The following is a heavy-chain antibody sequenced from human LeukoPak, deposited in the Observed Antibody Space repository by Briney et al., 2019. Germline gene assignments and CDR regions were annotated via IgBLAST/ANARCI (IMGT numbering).Heavy chain of an antibody. D-gene: IGHD1-26*01. CDR2: IYYSGST. Sequence: SETLSLTCTVSGGSISSYYWSWIRQPPGKGLEWIGYIYYSGSTNYNPSHKSRVTISVDTSKNQFSLKLSSVTAADTAVYYCARTPGYSGSYYVDYWGQGTLVTVSS. CDR1: GGSISSYY. V-gene: IGHV4-59*01. J-gene: IGHJ4*02. CDR3: ARTPGYSGSYYVDY.